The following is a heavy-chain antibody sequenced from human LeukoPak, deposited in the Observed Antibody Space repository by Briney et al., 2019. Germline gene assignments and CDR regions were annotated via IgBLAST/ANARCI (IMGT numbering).Heavy chain of an antibody. D-gene: IGHD2-8*01. CDR1: GFTFGAYF. V-gene: IGHV3-64D*06. CDR2: ISSNEYDT. CDR3: VKDLNGTWSFDY. Sequence: GGSLRLSCSASGFTFGAYFMHWVRQAPGKGLQYVSSISSNEYDTYYADSVKGSFTISRDNSKNTLFLQMNNLRPEDTAVYYCVKDLNGTWSFDYWGQGTLVTVSS. J-gene: IGHJ4*02.